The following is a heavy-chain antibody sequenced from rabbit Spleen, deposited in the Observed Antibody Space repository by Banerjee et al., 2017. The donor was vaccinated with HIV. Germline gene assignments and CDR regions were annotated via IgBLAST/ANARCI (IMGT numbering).Heavy chain of an antibody. D-gene: IGHD8-1*01. CDR1: GFSLNDKDV. CDR2: IDPVFGIT. J-gene: IGHJ6*01. V-gene: IGHV1S45*01. Sequence: QEQVVESGGGLVKPEGSLKLSCTASGFSLNDKDVMCWVRQAPGKGLEWIGYIDPVFGITYYANWVNGRFSISRENAQTTVTLQVTSLTAADTATYFCARDSGTSFSSYGMDLWGQGTLVTVS. CDR3: ARDSGTSFSSYGMDL.